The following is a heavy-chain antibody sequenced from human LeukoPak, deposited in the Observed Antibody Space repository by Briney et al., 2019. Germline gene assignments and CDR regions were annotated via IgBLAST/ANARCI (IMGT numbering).Heavy chain of an antibody. CDR3: VKYSRYDYVGQIDY. J-gene: IGHJ4*02. D-gene: IGHD4-17*01. Sequence: PGGSLRLSCAASGFTFSNYAMNWVRQAPGKGLEWVSGVSDSGTMTYYARSVKGRFTISRDNSKNTVYLQMNSLRAEDTAIYYCVKYSRYDYVGQIDYWGQGTLVTVSS. CDR1: GFTFSNYA. V-gene: IGHV3-23*01. CDR2: VSDSGTMT.